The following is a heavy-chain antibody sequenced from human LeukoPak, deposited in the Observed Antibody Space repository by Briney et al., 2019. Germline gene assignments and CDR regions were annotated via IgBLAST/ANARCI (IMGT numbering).Heavy chain of an antibody. CDR3: ARVSLPGYSSGWYVGCYFDY. J-gene: IGHJ4*02. D-gene: IGHD6-19*01. CDR1: GGSISSSSYY. V-gene: IGHV4-39*07. CDR2: IYYSGST. Sequence: PSETLSLTCTVSGGSISSSSYYWGWIRQPPGKGLEWIGSIYYSGSTYYNPSLKSRVTISVDTSKNQFSLKLSSVTAADTAVYYCARVSLPGYSSGWYVGCYFDYWGQGTLVTVSS.